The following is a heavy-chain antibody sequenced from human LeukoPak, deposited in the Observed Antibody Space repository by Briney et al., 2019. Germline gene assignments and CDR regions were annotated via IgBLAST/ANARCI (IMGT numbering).Heavy chain of an antibody. J-gene: IGHJ5*02. D-gene: IGHD4-17*01. CDR2: IYYSGST. Sequence: SETLSLTCTVSGGSISSYYWSWIRQPPGKGLEWIGYIYYSGSTNYNPSLKSRVTISVDTSKNQFSLKLSSVTAAGTAVYYCARGTPDDYGWMETFDPWGQGTLVTVSS. V-gene: IGHV4-59*01. CDR3: ARGTPDDYGWMETFDP. CDR1: GGSISSYY.